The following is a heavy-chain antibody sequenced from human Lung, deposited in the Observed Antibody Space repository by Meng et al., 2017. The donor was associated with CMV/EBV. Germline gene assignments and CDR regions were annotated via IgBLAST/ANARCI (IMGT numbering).Heavy chain of an antibody. Sequence: ASXXVSXKASGYLFPGYYIHWVRQAPGQNLEWVGWIFPNNGGTKYAQNFQGRVTMTRDTSISTAYLELSRLRSDDTAVYYCARALKLGTVAFDLWGQGTRVTVSS. J-gene: IGHJ3*01. D-gene: IGHD7-27*01. CDR2: IFPNNGGT. CDR3: ARALKLGTVAFDL. CDR1: GYLFPGYY. V-gene: IGHV1-2*02.